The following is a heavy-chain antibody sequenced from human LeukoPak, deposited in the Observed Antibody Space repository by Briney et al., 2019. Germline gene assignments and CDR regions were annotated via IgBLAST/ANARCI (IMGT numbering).Heavy chain of an antibody. CDR1: GGSISSYY. CDR2: IYYSGST. Sequence: PSETLSLTCTVSGGSISSYYWSCIRQPPGKGLEWIGYIYYSGSTNYNPSLKSRVTITGHTSKNQFSLKLSSVTAGDTAVYYCARGVAVVAAYFDYWGQGTLVTISS. V-gene: IGHV4-59*01. CDR3: ARGVAVVAAYFDY. D-gene: IGHD2-15*01. J-gene: IGHJ4*02.